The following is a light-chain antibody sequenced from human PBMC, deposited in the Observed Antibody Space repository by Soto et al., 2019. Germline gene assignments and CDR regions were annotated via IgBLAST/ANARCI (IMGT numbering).Light chain of an antibody. CDR3: QSYDSALSVYVV. J-gene: IGLJ2*01. CDR1: SSNIGANYD. V-gene: IGLV1-40*01. CDR2: GDT. Sequence: QSVLTQPPSVSGAPGQRITISCTGTSSNIGANYDVHWYQQLPGTAPKLLIYGDTNRPSGVPDRFSGSKSGTSASRAITGLQAEDEADYYCQSYDSALSVYVVFGGGTKLTVL.